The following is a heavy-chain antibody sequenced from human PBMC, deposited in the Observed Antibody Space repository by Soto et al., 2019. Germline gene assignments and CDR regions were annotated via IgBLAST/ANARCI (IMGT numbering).Heavy chain of an antibody. D-gene: IGHD3-22*01. CDR2: IIPIFGTA. Sequence: ASVKVSCKASGGTFSSYAISWVRQAPGQGLEWMGGIIPIFGTANYAQKFQGRVTITADESTSTAYMELSSLRSEDTAVCYCARGDSSGYSSRIWGQGTLVTVSS. V-gene: IGHV1-69*13. CDR3: ARGDSSGYSSRI. CDR1: GGTFSSYA. J-gene: IGHJ4*02.